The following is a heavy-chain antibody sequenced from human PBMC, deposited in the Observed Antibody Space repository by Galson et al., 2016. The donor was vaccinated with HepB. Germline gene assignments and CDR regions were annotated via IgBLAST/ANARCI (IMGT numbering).Heavy chain of an antibody. CDR2: ISDNGYNT. V-gene: IGHV3-23*01. CDR3: GRASYCGRGCYYHFDS. CDR1: GFTFDNYA. J-gene: IGHJ4*02. Sequence: SLRLSCAASGFTFDNYAMNWVRQGPGKGLEWVSTISDNGYNTYYADSVKGRFTISRDNTKSTLYLEMNSLRAEDTAVYYCGRASYCGRGCYYHFDSWGQGTLVTVSS. D-gene: IGHD2-21*02.